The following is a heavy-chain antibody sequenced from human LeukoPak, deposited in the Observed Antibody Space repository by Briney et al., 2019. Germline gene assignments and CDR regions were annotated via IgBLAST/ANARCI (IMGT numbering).Heavy chain of an antibody. CDR3: ARGLSGGVAARQRRFDY. V-gene: IGHV4-34*01. J-gene: IGHJ4*02. D-gene: IGHD6-6*01. CDR2: INHSGST. CDR1: GGSFSGYY. Sequence: SETLSLTCAVYGGSFSGYYWSWIRQPPGKGLEWIGEINHSGSTNYNPSLKSRVTISVDTSKNQFSLKLGSVTAADTAVYYCARGLSGGVAARQRRFDYWGQGTLVTVSS.